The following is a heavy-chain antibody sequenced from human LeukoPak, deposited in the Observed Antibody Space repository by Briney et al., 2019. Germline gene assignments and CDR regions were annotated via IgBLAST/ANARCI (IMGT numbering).Heavy chain of an antibody. CDR1: GFSFSHYV. CDR3: ARMWLGELLFTDAFDV. J-gene: IGHJ3*01. D-gene: IGHD3-10*01. Sequence: GRSLRLSCAASGFSFSHYVMNWVRQAPGKGLEWVAVISHDDDSKYYADSVRGRFAISRDNSKNTLSLQLHSLTVEDTAVYYCARMWLGELLFTDAFDVWGQGTLVIVSP. CDR2: ISHDDDSK. V-gene: IGHV3-30*09.